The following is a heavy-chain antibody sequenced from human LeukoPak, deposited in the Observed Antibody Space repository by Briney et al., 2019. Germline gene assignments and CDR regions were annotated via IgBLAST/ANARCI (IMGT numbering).Heavy chain of an antibody. Sequence: GGSLRLSCAASGFTFSSFAMSWVRQAPGKGLEWVAVISSDGRDKKYADSVKGRFSISRDNSKNTLYLQMDSLRSEDTAVYYCVKGTDNSANYYFDYWGQGTLVTVSS. J-gene: IGHJ4*02. V-gene: IGHV3-30*18. CDR1: GFTFSSFA. CDR2: ISSDGRDK. CDR3: VKGTDNSANYYFDY. D-gene: IGHD1-1*01.